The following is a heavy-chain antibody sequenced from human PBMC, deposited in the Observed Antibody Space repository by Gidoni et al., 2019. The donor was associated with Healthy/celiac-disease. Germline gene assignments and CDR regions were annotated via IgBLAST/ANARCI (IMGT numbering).Heavy chain of an antibody. CDR2: LWSDRSNN. Sequence: QVQLVESGGGVVQPGRSRRRAWAASGGTFSSYGMHWVRPAPGRGLEWVAVLWSDRSNNYSSASVQGRFTISIDNSKTTLYLQMNSLIAEDTAVYYCARDSTYYYDSSGYPTGVDYCGHG. D-gene: IGHD3-22*01. J-gene: IGHJ4*01. CDR3: ARDSTYYYDSSGYPTGVDY. V-gene: IGHV3-33*01. CDR1: GGTFSSYG.